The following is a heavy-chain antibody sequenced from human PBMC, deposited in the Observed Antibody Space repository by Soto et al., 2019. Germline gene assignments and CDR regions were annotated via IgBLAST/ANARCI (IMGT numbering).Heavy chain of an antibody. Sequence: QVQLVQSGAEVKKPGSSVKVSCKASGGTFSSYTISWVRQAPGQGLEWMGRIIPILGIANYAQKFQDRVTITSDKSTSTAYMELSSLRSEDTAVYYCVVIYRVAVAGKLEWYFVLWGRGTLVTVSS. CDR1: GGTFSSYT. D-gene: IGHD6-19*01. CDR2: IIPILGIA. J-gene: IGHJ2*01. CDR3: VVIYRVAVAGKLEWYFVL. V-gene: IGHV1-69*02.